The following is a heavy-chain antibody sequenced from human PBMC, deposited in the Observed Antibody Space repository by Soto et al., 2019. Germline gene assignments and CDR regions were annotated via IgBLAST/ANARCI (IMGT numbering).Heavy chain of an antibody. V-gene: IGHV1-3*01. J-gene: IGHJ4*02. Sequence: QVQFVQSGAEVRQPGASVTISCKPSGYTLTGHSIQWVRHAAGQGLEWLAWIDPGSGYTESSQKFQGRITITKDNSANTFYMDLSRLTSEDTAVYFCTRDLNGGNPFDYWGQGTLVTVSS. CDR1: GYTLTGHS. D-gene: IGHD2-8*01. CDR3: TRDLNGGNPFDY. CDR2: IDPGSGYT.